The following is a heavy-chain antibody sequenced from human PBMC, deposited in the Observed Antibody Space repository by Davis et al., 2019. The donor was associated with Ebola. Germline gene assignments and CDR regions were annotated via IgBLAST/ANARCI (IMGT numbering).Heavy chain of an antibody. CDR1: GFTFSDYY. D-gene: IGHD3-16*01. CDR2: ISSSGSTI. J-gene: IGHJ3*02. V-gene: IGHV3-11*04. Sequence: GGSLRLSCAASGFTFSDYYMSWIRQAPGKGLEWVSYISSSGSTIYYADSVKGRFTISRDNAKNSLYLQMNSLRAEDTAVYYCARVPEDLIMITFGGVPSDAFDIWGQGTMVTVSS. CDR3: ARVPEDLIMITFGGVPSDAFDI.